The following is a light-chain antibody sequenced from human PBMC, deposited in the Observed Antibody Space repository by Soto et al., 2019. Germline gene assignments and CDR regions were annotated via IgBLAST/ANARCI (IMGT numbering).Light chain of an antibody. CDR3: QQYYGLPPLT. V-gene: IGKV1-33*01. CDR2: HAS. J-gene: IGKJ5*01. CDR1: QNITNN. Sequence: DIQMTQSPSSLSASMGDRCTITFHASQNITNNLSWYQQKPGKAPNLLIYHASKLAKGVTSRFSGSGSGTDFSFIITSLQREDLATYYCQQYYGLPPLTFGQGTRLEIK.